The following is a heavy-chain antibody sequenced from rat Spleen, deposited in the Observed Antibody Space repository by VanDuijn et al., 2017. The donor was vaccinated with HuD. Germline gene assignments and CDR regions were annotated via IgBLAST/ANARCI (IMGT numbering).Heavy chain of an antibody. Sequence: EVQLVESGGGLVRPGRSLKLSCAASGFTFSDYYMAWVRQAPKKGLEWVASMSYEGSTTYYGDSVKGRFTISRDNAKSTLYLQMDSLRSEDTATYYCTTGPYVMDAWGQGVMVTVSS. CDR3: TTGPYVMDA. D-gene: IGHD2-3*01. CDR1: GFTFSDYY. J-gene: IGHJ2*01. CDR2: MSYEGSTT. V-gene: IGHV5-22*01.